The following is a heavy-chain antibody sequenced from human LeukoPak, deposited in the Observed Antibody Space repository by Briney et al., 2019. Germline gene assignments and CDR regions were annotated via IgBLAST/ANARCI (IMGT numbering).Heavy chain of an antibody. CDR2: IYYSGST. Sequence: SETLSLTCTVSGGSISSGDYYWRWIRQPPGKGLEWIGYIYYSGSTYYNPSLKSRVTISVDTSKNQFSLKLSSVTAADTAVYYCAREPDYAAYMDVWGKGTTVTVSS. V-gene: IGHV4-30-4*08. CDR3: AREPDYAAYMDV. D-gene: IGHD4-17*01. J-gene: IGHJ6*03. CDR1: GGSISSGDYY.